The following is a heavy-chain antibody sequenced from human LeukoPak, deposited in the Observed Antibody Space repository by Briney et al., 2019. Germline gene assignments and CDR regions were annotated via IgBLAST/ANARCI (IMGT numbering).Heavy chain of an antibody. J-gene: IGHJ4*02. CDR3: ARAMSTFGGVRNYFDS. CDR1: GFTFSGHN. V-gene: IGHV3-48*04. D-gene: IGHD3-16*01. CDR2: VSISSGTI. Sequence: GGSLRLSCAASGFTFSGHNMNWVRQAPGKGLEWISFVSISSGTIYYADSVNGRFRISRDNAKNSLVLEMNSLRVEDTAVYYCARAMSTFGGVRNYFDSWGQGTLVTVSS.